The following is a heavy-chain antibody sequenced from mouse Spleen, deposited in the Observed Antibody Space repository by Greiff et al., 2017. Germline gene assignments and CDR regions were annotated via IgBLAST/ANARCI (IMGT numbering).Heavy chain of an antibody. D-gene: IGHD4-1*01. Sequence: EVQLQQSGPVLVKPGASVKMSCKASGYTFTDYYMNWVKQSHGKSLEWIGVINPYNGGTSYNQKFKGKATLTVDKSSSTAYMELNSLTSEDSAVYYCARDRDWDEGAMDYWGQGTSVTVSS. CDR3: ARDRDWDEGAMDY. J-gene: IGHJ4*01. CDR2: INPYNGGT. CDR1: GYTFTDYY. V-gene: IGHV1-19*01.